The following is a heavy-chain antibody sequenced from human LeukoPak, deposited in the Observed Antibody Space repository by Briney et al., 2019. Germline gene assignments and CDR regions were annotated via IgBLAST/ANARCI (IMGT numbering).Heavy chain of an antibody. CDR1: GGTFSSYA. V-gene: IGHV1-8*03. Sequence: ASVKVSCKASGGTFSSYAISWVRQATGQGLEWMGWMNPNSGNTGYAQKFQGRVTITRNTSISTAYMELSSLRSEDTAVYYCAIGGWGDWGQGTLVTVSS. J-gene: IGHJ4*02. D-gene: IGHD3-16*01. CDR3: AIGGWGD. CDR2: MNPNSGNT.